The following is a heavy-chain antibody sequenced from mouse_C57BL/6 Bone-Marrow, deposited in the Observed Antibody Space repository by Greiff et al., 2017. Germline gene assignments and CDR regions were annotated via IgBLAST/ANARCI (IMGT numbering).Heavy chain of an antibody. CDR2: FHPYNGDT. CDR1: GYTFTTYP. J-gene: IGHJ2*01. D-gene: IGHD1-1*02. CDR3: ARGCNYGWYCCDW. V-gene: IGHV1-47*01. Sequence: VQLQQSGAELVKPGASVKMSCKASGYTFTTYPIDWMKQNHGKSLEWIGNFHPYNGDTKYNEKFKGKATLTVDKSSSTGYLELSRLTSEDSAVYYCARGCNYGWYCCDWGGRGTTLTVSS.